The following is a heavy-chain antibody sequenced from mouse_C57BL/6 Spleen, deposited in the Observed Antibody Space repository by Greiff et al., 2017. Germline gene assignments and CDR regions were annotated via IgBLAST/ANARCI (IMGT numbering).Heavy chain of an antibody. Sequence: EVKLVESGGGLVKPGGSLKLSCAASGFTFSSYAMPWVRQTPEKRLEWVATISAGGSYTYYPDNVKGRFTIARDKAKNNLYLQMSHLKSEVTAMYYCARGSSFAYWGQGTLVTVSA. CDR2: ISAGGSYT. CDR1: GFTFSSYA. V-gene: IGHV5-4*03. CDR3: ARGSSFAY. J-gene: IGHJ3*01. D-gene: IGHD1-3*01.